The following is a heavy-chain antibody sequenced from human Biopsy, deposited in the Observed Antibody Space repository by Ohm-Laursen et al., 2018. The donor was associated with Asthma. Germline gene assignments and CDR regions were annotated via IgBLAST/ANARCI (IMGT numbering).Heavy chain of an antibody. Sequence: SLRLSCSASGFSFSNFAIHWVRQAPGKGLEWVGVISKDASTQDYADSVKGRFTMARDNSKNTLYLQMHSLRAEDTAVYYCARGDSSNWSHYYFDYWGQGTLVTVSS. CDR2: ISKDASTQ. D-gene: IGHD3-22*01. CDR3: ARGDSSNWSHYYFDY. V-gene: IGHV3-30*07. CDR1: GFSFSNFA. J-gene: IGHJ4*02.